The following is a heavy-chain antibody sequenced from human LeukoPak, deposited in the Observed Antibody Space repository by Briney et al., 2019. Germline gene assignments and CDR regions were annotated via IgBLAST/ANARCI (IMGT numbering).Heavy chain of an antibody. J-gene: IGHJ4*02. CDR1: GGTFSSYA. CDR2: IIPIFGTA. Sequence: GASVKVSCKASGGTFSSYAISWVRQAPGQGLEWMGGIIPIFGTANYAQKFQGRVTMTRDMSTSTVYMELSSLRSEDTAMYYCARVKGSYCRSTSCYEDYWGQGTLVTVSS. V-gene: IGHV1-69*05. D-gene: IGHD2-2*01. CDR3: ARVKGSYCRSTSCYEDY.